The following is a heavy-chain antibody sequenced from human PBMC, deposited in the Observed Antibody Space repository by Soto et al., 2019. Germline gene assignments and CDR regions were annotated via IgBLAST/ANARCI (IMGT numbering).Heavy chain of an antibody. CDR2: INAGNGNT. V-gene: IGHV1-3*01. CDR3: AREDDVRYYFDY. Sequence: QVQLVQSGAEVKKPGASVKVSCKASGYTFTSYAMHWVRQAPGQRREWRGWINAGNGNTKYSQKFQGRVTITRDTSESTAYMELSSLRSEDTAVYYCAREDDVRYYFDYWGQGTLVTVSS. D-gene: IGHD1-1*01. J-gene: IGHJ4*02. CDR1: GYTFTSYA.